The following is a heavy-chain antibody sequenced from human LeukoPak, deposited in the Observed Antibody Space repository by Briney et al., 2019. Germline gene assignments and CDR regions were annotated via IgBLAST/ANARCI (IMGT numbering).Heavy chain of an antibody. D-gene: IGHD2-2*02. CDR3: AREEYQLLYGGGFDY. Sequence: SETLSLTCTVSGGSISSSSYYWGWIRQPPGKGLEWIGSIYYSGSTYYNPSLKSRVTISVDTSKNQFSLKLSSVTAADTAVYYCAREEYQLLYGGGFDYWGQGTLVTVSS. V-gene: IGHV4-39*07. J-gene: IGHJ4*02. CDR1: GGSISSSSYY. CDR2: IYYSGST.